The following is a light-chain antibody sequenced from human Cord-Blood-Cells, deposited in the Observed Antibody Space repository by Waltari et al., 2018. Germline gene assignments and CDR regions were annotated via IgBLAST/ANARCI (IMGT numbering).Light chain of an antibody. V-gene: IGKV3-15*01. CDR2: GAS. Sequence: EIVMTQSPATLSVSPGERATFPCRASQGVSSNLAWYQQKPGQAPRLLIYGASTRATGIPARFSGSGSGTEFTLTISSLQSEDFAVYYCQQYNNWPPLTFGGGTKVEIK. CDR1: QGVSSN. J-gene: IGKJ4*01. CDR3: QQYNNWPPLT.